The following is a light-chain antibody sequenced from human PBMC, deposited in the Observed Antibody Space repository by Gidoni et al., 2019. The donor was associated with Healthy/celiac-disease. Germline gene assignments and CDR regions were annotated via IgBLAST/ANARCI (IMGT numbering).Light chain of an antibody. CDR2: DAS. J-gene: IGKJ2*01. CDR3: QQYDNLPMYT. CDR1: QDISNY. Sequence: DSQMTQSPSSLSASVGDRVTITCQASQDISNYLNWYQQKPGKAPKLLIYDASNLETGVPSRFSGSGSGTDFTFTISSLQPEDIATYYCQQYDNLPMYTFXQXTKLEIK. V-gene: IGKV1-33*01.